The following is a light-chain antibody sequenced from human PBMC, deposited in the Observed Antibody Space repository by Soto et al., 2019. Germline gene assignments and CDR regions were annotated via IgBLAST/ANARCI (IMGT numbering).Light chain of an antibody. Sequence: EIVLTQSPGTLSLPPGERATLSCRASQSVSSSYLAWYQQKPGQAPRLLIYGASSRATGIPDRFSGSGSGTDFTLTISRLEPEDFAVYYCQQYGSSLFTFGPGTKVGIK. V-gene: IGKV3-20*01. J-gene: IGKJ3*01. CDR2: GAS. CDR1: QSVSSSY. CDR3: QQYGSSLFT.